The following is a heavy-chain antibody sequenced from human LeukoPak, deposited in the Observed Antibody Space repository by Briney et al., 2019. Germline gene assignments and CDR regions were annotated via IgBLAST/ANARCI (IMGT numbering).Heavy chain of an antibody. J-gene: IGHJ4*02. CDR3: ARLVGLSTTASY. D-gene: IGHD5/OR15-5a*01. CDR1: GYTFIGYY. CDR2: INPTSGGT. V-gene: IGHV1-2*02. Sequence: ASVKVSCKASGYTFIGYYLHWVRQAPGQGLEWMGWINPTSGGTNYAQKFQDRVTMTRDTSINTAYMELSRLTSDDPAVYYCARLVGLSTTASYWGQGTLVIVSS.